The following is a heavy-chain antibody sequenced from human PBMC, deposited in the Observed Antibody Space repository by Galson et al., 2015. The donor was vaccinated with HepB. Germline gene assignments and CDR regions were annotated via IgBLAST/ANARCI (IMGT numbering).Heavy chain of an antibody. V-gene: IGHV1-69*02. J-gene: IGHJ2*01. CDR3: ARSSSWPHGYFDP. CDR2: IIPILGIA. Sequence: SVKVSCKASGGTFSSYTISWVRQAPGQGLEWMGRIIPILGIANYAQKFQGRVTITADKSTSTAYMELSSLRSEDTAVYYCARSSSWPHGYFDPWGRGTLVTVSS. CDR1: GGTFSSYT. D-gene: IGHD6-13*01.